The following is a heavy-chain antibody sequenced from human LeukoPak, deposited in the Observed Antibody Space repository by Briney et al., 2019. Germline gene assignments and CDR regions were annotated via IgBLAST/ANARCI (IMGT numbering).Heavy chain of an antibody. V-gene: IGHV1-69*13. Sequence: ASVKVSCKASGGTFSSYAISWVRQAPGQGLEWMGGIIPIFGTANYAQKFQGRVTITADESTSTAYMELSSLRSEDTAVYYCAGYSSSPFYYYYYGVDVWGQGTTVTVSS. CDR1: GGTFSSYA. CDR3: AGYSSSPFYYYYYGVDV. CDR2: IIPIFGTA. D-gene: IGHD6-13*01. J-gene: IGHJ6*02.